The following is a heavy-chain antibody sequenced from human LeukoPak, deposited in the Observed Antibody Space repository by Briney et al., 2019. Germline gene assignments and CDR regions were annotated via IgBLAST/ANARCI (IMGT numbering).Heavy chain of an antibody. Sequence: PGGSLRLSCATSGFSFSDHYMDWVRQAPGKGLEWVSAISTSGGSTYYADSVKGRFTVSRENSKNTVYLQMNSLRAEDTAVYYCAKDFGGSGSYYCPFDYWGQGSLVTVSS. CDR3: AKDFGGSGSYYCPFDY. D-gene: IGHD3-10*01. CDR1: GFSFSDHY. CDR2: ISTSGGST. J-gene: IGHJ4*02. V-gene: IGHV3-23*01.